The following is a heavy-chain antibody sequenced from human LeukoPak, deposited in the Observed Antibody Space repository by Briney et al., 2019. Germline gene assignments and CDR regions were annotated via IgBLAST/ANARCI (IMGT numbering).Heavy chain of an antibody. J-gene: IGHJ4*02. Sequence: GGPLRLSCAASGFTFSSYAMSWVRQAPGKGLEGVSTIVGNGGSTYYADSVKGRFTISRDNSKNSLFLQMNSLRPEDTALYYCVKGNLGSTTGGGDYWGQGTLVTVSS. CDR1: GFTFSSYA. CDR2: IVGNGGST. D-gene: IGHD1-26*01. CDR3: VKGNLGSTTGGGDY. V-gene: IGHV3-23*01.